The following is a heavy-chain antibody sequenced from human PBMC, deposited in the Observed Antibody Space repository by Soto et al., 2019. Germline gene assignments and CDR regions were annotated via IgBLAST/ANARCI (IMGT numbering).Heavy chain of an antibody. J-gene: IGHJ4*02. V-gene: IGHV4-30-2*01. D-gene: IGHD1-26*01. CDR3: ASQTEYSGSYYQDY. CDR2: IYHSGST. Sequence: CAVSGGSISSGGYSWRWIRQPPGKGLEWIGYIYHSGSTYYNPSLKSRVTISVDRSKNQFSLKLSSVTAADTAVYYCASQTEYSGSYYQDYWGQGTLVTVSS. CDR1: GGSISSGGYS.